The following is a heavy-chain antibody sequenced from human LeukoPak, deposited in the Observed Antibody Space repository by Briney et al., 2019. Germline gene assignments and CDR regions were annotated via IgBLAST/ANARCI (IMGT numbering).Heavy chain of an antibody. CDR1: GGSISNYY. D-gene: IGHD3-16*01. CDR2: IYASGST. J-gene: IGHJ4*02. Sequence: SETLSLTCTVSGGSISNYYWSWIRQPAGKGLEWIGRIYASGSTYYNPSLKSRVTMSVDTSKNQFSLKLSSVTAADTAVYYCAGGLDSTFDYWGQGNLVTVSS. V-gene: IGHV4-4*07. CDR3: AGGLDSTFDY.